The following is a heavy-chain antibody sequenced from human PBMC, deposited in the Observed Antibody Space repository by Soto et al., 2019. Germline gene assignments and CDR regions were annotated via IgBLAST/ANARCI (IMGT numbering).Heavy chain of an antibody. Sequence: GGSLRLSCAASGCTFSSYSMNWVRQAPGKGLEWVSSISSSSSYIYYADSVKGRFTISRDNAKNSLYLQMNSLRAEDTAVYYCASPMVRGGNWFDPWGQGTLVTVSS. V-gene: IGHV3-21*01. CDR1: GCTFSSYS. CDR2: ISSSSSYI. D-gene: IGHD3-10*01. J-gene: IGHJ5*02. CDR3: ASPMVRGGNWFDP.